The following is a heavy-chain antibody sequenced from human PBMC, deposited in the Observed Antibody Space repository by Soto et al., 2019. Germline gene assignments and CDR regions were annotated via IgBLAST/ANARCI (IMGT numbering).Heavy chain of an antibody. D-gene: IGHD6-13*01. Sequence: SVKVSCKASGGTFSSYTISWVRQAPGQGLEWMGRIIPILGISNYAQKFQGRVTITADKSTSTAYMELSSLRSEDTAVYYCARDVRVDSMSWSVHCYMHVWGKGTTVTVSS. CDR1: GGTFSSYT. V-gene: IGHV1-69*04. CDR3: ARDVRVDSMSWSVHCYMHV. CDR2: IIPILGIS. J-gene: IGHJ6*03.